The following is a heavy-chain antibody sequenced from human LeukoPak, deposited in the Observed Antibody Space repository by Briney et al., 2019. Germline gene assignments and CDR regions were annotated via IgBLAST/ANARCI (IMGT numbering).Heavy chain of an antibody. CDR2: ISSSSSYI. CDR3: ARGGSYPRYYFDY. Sequence: GGSLRLSCAASGFTFSSYSMNWVRQAPGKGLEWVSSISSSSSYIYYADSVKGRFTISRDNAKNSLYLQMNSLRAEDTAVYYCARGGSYPRYYFDYWGQGTLVTVSP. J-gene: IGHJ4*02. CDR1: GFTFSSYS. D-gene: IGHD1-26*01. V-gene: IGHV3-21*01.